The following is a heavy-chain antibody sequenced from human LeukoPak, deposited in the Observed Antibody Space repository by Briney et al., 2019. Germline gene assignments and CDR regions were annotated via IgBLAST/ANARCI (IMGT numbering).Heavy chain of an antibody. Sequence: PSQTLSLTCTVSGGSISSYYWSWIRQPPGKGLEWIGYIYYSGSTNYNPSLKSRVTISVDTSKNQFSLKLSSVTAADTAVYYCASFRVYDSSGGKDNCFDYWGQGTLVTVSS. CDR2: IYYSGST. CDR3: ASFRVYDSSGGKDNCFDY. J-gene: IGHJ4*02. V-gene: IGHV4-59*12. D-gene: IGHD3-22*01. CDR1: GGSISSYY.